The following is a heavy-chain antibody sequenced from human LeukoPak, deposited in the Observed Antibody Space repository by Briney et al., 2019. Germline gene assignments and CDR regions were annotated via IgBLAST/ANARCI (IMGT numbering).Heavy chain of an antibody. Sequence: LETLSLSCTVSGSSISSYFWSWIRQPPGKGLEWIGDIYYSGSTNYNPSLKSRVSISVDTSKNQFSLKLNSVTAADTAVYYCARGSVTATSPFAYWGQGTLVTVSS. D-gene: IGHD2-21*02. J-gene: IGHJ4*02. CDR1: GSSISSYF. CDR3: ARGSVTATSPFAY. V-gene: IGHV4-59*01. CDR2: IYYSGST.